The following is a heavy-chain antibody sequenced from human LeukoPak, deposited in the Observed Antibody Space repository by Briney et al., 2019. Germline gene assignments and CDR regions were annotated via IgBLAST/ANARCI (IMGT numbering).Heavy chain of an antibody. V-gene: IGHV4-39*07. CDR2: IYYSGST. D-gene: IGHD6-13*01. CDR1: GGSISSSSYY. CDR3: ARDRGIAAAGHYYYYYGMDV. Sequence: SETLSLTCTVSGGSISSSSYYWGWIRQPPGKGLEWIGSIYYSGSTYYNPSLKSRVTISVDTSKNQFSLKLSSVTAADTAVYYCARDRGIAAAGHYYYYYGMDVWGQGTTVTVSS. J-gene: IGHJ6*02.